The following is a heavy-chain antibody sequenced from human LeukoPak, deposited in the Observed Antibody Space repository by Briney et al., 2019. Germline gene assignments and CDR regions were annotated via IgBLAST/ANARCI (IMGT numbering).Heavy chain of an antibody. J-gene: IGHJ3*02. CDR2: IIPIFGTA. D-gene: IGHD2-2*01. Sequence: SVKVSCKASGGTFRSYAISWVRQAPGQGLEWMGGIIPIFGTANYAQKFQGRVTITADASTSTVYMELSSLRSEDTAVYYCARDSDIVVIPAAIPGAYDAFDIWGQGTMGTVSS. CDR3: ARDSDIVVIPAAIPGAYDAFDI. CDR1: GGTFRSYA. V-gene: IGHV1-69*13.